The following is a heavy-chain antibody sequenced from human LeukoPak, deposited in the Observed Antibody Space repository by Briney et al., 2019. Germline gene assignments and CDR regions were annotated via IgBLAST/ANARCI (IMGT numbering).Heavy chain of an antibody. CDR3: AKDWDVIVLVPAAPPDY. CDR1: GFTFSSYG. V-gene: IGHV3-30*18. J-gene: IGHJ4*02. Sequence: GRSLRLSCAASGFTFSSYGMHWVRQAPGKGLEWVAVISYDGSNKYYADSVKGRFTISRDNSKNTLYLQMNSLRAEDTAVYYCAKDWDVIVLVPAAPPDYWGQGTLVTVSS. CDR2: ISYDGSNK. D-gene: IGHD2-2*01.